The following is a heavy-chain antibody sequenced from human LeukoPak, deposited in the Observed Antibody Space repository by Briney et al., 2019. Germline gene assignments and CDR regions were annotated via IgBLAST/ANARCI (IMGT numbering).Heavy chain of an antibody. CDR3: AGDRHCSSTTCYGPGGWFDP. Sequence: KSGGSLRLSCAASGFTFSDYYMSWFRQAPGKGLEWVSSISPSSDYIYYADSLKGRFTISRDNARNSLYLQMNSLRAEDTAVYYCAGDRHCSSTTCYGPGGWFDPWGQGTLVTVSS. J-gene: IGHJ5*02. D-gene: IGHD2-2*01. V-gene: IGHV3-11*06. CDR1: GFTFSDYY. CDR2: ISPSSDYI.